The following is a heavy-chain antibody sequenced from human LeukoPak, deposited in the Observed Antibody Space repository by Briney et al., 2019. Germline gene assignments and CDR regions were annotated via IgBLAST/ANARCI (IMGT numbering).Heavy chain of an antibody. V-gene: IGHV3-30-3*01. J-gene: IGHJ4*02. Sequence: GGSLRLSCAASGFTFSSYAMHWVRQAPGKGLEWVAVISYDGSNKYYADSVKGRFTISRDNSKNTLYLQMNSLRAEDTAVYYCARDPDDSWSGSPLDYWGQGTLVTVSS. CDR3: ARDPDDSWSGSPLDY. D-gene: IGHD3-3*01. CDR2: ISYDGSNK. CDR1: GFTFSSYA.